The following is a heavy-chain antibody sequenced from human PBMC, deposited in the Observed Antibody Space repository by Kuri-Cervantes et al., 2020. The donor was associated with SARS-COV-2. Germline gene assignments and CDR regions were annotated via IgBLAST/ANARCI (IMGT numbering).Heavy chain of an antibody. CDR3: ARARRGAYCSGGSCYSSAGWFDP. J-gene: IGHJ5*02. V-gene: IGHV4-39*07. CDR1: GGSISSSSYY. CDR2: IYYSGST. D-gene: IGHD2-15*01. Sequence: SETLSLTCTVSGGSISSSSYYWGWIRQPPGKGLEWIGSIYYSGSTYYNPSLKSRVTISVDTSKNQFSLKLSSVTAADTAVYYCARARRGAYCSGGSCYSSAGWFDPWGQGTLVTVSS.